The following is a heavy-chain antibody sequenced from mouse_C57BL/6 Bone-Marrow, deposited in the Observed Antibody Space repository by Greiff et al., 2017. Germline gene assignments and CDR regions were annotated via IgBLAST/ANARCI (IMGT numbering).Heavy chain of an antibody. CDR1: GFNIKDDY. CDR2: IDPENGDT. J-gene: IGHJ3*01. CDR3: TPLSTMVTTGFAD. Sequence: VQLQQSGAELVRPGASVKLSCTASGFNIKDDYMHWVKQRPEQGLEWIGWIDPENGDTEYASKFQGKATITADTSSNTAYLQLSSLTSEDTAVYYCTPLSTMVTTGFADWGQGTLVTVSA. V-gene: IGHV14-4*01. D-gene: IGHD2-2*01.